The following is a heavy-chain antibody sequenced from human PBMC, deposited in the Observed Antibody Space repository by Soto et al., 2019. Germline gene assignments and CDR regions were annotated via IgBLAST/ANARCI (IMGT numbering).Heavy chain of an antibody. J-gene: IGHJ4*02. Sequence: LRLSCAASALIFNNYAMSWVRQAPGKGLEWVSAISGSGATTYYPDSVKGHFTISRDNSKNTLYLQMNSLRAEDTAVYYCTKGGIPRRYNIPKVDFDYWGQGSLVTVSS. CDR1: ALIFNNYA. CDR2: ISGSGATT. V-gene: IGHV3-23*01. D-gene: IGHD1-1*01. CDR3: TKGGIPRRYNIPKVDFDY.